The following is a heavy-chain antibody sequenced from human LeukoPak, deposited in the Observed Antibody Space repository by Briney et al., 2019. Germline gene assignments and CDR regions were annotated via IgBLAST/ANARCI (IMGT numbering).Heavy chain of an antibody. CDR2: ISYDGSNK. Sequence: GGSVRLSCAAAGFTFSSYAMHWVRQAPGKWLEWVAVISYDGSNKYYAECVKGRFTISRDNSKNTLYLQMNSLRAEDTAVYYCARAHYYDSSGYYSSYFDYWGQGTLVTVSS. D-gene: IGHD3-22*01. CDR1: GFTFSSYA. J-gene: IGHJ4*02. V-gene: IGHV3-30-3*01. CDR3: ARAHYYDSSGYYSSYFDY.